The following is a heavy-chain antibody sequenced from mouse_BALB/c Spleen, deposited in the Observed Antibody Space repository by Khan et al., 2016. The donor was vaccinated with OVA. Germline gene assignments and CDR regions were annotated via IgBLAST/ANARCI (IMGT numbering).Heavy chain of an antibody. CDR2: IWGGGGT. J-gene: IGHJ4*01. CDR3: ARAYYRYDGYYAMDY. V-gene: IGHV2-6-4*01. Sequence: VQLKESGPGLVAPSQSLSSTCTVSGFSLSRYNIHWVRQPPGKGLEWLGVIWGGGGTDYNSTLKSRLSISKDNSKSQVFLKMNGLQTDDTAMYYCARAYYRYDGYYAMDYWGQGTSVTVSS. CDR1: GFSLSRYN. D-gene: IGHD2-14*01.